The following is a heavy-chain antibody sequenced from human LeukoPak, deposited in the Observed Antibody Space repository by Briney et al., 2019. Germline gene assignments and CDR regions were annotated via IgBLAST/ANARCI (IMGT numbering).Heavy chain of an antibody. J-gene: IGHJ5*02. V-gene: IGHV3-23*01. CDR3: ARAQWDYGDNLYNWFDP. CDR2: ISGSGGST. D-gene: IGHD4-17*01. Sequence: GGSLRLSCAASGFTFSTYAMSWVRQAPGKGLEWVSAISGSGGSTYYADSVKGRFTISRDNSKNTLYLQMNSLRAEDTAVYYCARAQWDYGDNLYNWFDPWGQGTLVTVSS. CDR1: GFTFSTYA.